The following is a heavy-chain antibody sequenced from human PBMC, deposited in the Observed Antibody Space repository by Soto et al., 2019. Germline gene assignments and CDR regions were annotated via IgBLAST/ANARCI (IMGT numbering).Heavy chain of an antibody. CDR3: ARGGCSGGSCYSNGVVDY. Sequence: GASVKVSCKASGYTFTGYYMHWVRQAPGQGLEWMGWINPNSGGTNYAQKFQGWVTMTRDTSISTAYMELSRLRSDDTAVYYCARGGCSGGSCYSNGVVDYWGQGTLVTVSS. D-gene: IGHD2-15*01. J-gene: IGHJ4*02. CDR2: INPNSGGT. V-gene: IGHV1-2*04. CDR1: GYTFTGYY.